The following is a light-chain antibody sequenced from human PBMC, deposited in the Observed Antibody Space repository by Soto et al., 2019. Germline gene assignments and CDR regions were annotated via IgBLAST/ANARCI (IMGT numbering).Light chain of an antibody. J-gene: IGLJ2*01. V-gene: IGLV4-69*01. CDR1: SGHSNYA. CDR2: LNSDGSH. CDR3: QTWGSGIVV. Sequence: QPVLTQSPSASASLGASVKLTCTLSSGHSNYAIAWHQQQSEKGPRYLMKLNSDGSHSKGGGIPDRFSGSSAGAERYLTSSSLQSEDEADYYCQTWGSGIVVFGGGTKLTVL.